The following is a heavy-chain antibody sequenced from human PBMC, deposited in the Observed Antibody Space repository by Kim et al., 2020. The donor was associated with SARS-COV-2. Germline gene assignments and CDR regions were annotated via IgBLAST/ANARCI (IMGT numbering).Heavy chain of an antibody. V-gene: IGHV3-30*18. CDR3: AKGGGPRFLEWLVDAFD. CDR1: GFTFSSYG. J-gene: IGHJ3*02. D-gene: IGHD3-3*01. Sequence: GGSLRLSCAASGFTFSSYGMHWVRQAPGKGLEWVAVISYDGSNKYYADSVKGRFTISRDNSKNTLYLQMNSLRAEDTAVYYCAKGGGPRFLEWLVDAFD. CDR2: ISYDGSNK.